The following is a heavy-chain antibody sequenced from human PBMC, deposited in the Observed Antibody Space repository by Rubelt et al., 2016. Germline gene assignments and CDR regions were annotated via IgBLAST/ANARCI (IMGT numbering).Heavy chain of an antibody. D-gene: IGHD6-19*01. J-gene: IGHJ4*02. Sequence: QVQLQESGPGLVKPSETLSLTCTVSGYSISSGYYWGWLRQPPGKGLEWIGSIYHSGSTYYNPSLKSRVTISVDTSKNQFSMKLSSVTAADTAVYDCARDHSSGWYLEGFFDYWGQGTLVTVSS. CDR3: ARDHSSGWYLEGFFDY. CDR2: IYHSGST. CDR1: GYSISSGYY. V-gene: IGHV4-38-2*02.